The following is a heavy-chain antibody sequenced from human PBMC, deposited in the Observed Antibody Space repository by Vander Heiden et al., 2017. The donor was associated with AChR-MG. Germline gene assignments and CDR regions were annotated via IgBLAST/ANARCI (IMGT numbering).Heavy chain of an antibody. CDR1: GFTFSSSA. CDR2: IGTLCDT. Sequence: EVQLVESGGGVVQPGGSLRLSCPASGFTFSSSAMHWVRPSTGGGLEWVSAIGTLCDTYYPGSVGGRFTISREDAKNSLYLQMNSLRAGDTAVYYCSRGTGDSRSGPRDGFDIWGQGTMVTVSS. V-gene: IGHV3-13*01. D-gene: IGHD4-17*01. J-gene: IGHJ3*02. CDR3: SRGTGDSRSGPRDGFDI.